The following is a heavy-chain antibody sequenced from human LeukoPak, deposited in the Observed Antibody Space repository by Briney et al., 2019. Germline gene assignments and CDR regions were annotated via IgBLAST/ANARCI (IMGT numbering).Heavy chain of an antibody. D-gene: IGHD3-10*01. V-gene: IGHV3-13*01. Sequence: GGSLRLSCAASGFTFSSYDMHWVRQATGKGLEWVSVIGVTGDTYYSGSVKGRFAISRENAKDSLHLQMNSLRAGDTAVYYCARDSTGDERYGSGSYYGNWGQGTLVTVSS. CDR2: IGVTGDT. CDR3: ARDSTGDERYGSGSYYGN. CDR1: GFTFSSYD. J-gene: IGHJ4*02.